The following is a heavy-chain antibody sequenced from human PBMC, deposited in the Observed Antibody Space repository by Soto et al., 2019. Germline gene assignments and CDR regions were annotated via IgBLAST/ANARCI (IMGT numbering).Heavy chain of an antibody. CDR3: ARVRDSTIFDP. CDR1: GYTFARDW. Sequence: ESLKTSCKRSGYTFARDWIAWLRQMPGKGLECMGILHADDSDTRYSPSFQGQVTISADKSLSTAYLQWSSLKASHTAMYYCARVRDSTIFDPWGQGTPLTVS. J-gene: IGHJ5*02. D-gene: IGHD3-22*01. V-gene: IGHV5-51*01. CDR2: LHADDSDT.